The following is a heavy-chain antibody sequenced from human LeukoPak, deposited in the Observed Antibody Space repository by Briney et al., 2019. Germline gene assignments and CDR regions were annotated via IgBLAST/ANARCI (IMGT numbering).Heavy chain of an antibody. J-gene: IGHJ5*02. D-gene: IGHD3-10*01. V-gene: IGHV4-59*01. CDR3: ARNYYGSGSYYMGNWFDP. CDR2: SYYTGST. CDR1: GGSISSFY. Sequence: SETLSLTCTVSGGSISSFYWSWIRQPPGKGLEWIGYSYYTGSTNYNPSLKSRVTISVDTSKNQFSLKLSSVTAADTAVYYCARNYYGSGSYYMGNWFDPWGQGTLVTVSS.